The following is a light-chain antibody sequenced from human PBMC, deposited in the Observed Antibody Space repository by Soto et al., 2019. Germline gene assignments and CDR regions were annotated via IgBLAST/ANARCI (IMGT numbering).Light chain of an antibody. Sequence: QSALTQPASVSGSPGLSITISCTGTSSDVGDYNYVSWYQQHPGKAPQLMIYDVSNRPSGVSNRFSGSKSGNTASLTISGLQAEDEADYYCSSYTVTGTVIFGGGTKLTVL. J-gene: IGLJ2*01. CDR3: SSYTVTGTVI. V-gene: IGLV2-14*03. CDR1: SSDVGDYNY. CDR2: DVS.